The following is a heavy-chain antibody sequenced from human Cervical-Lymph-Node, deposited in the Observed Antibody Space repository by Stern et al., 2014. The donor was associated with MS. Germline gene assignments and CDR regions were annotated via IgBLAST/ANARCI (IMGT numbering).Heavy chain of an antibody. D-gene: IGHD3-3*02. J-gene: IGHJ4*02. Sequence: QVTLRESGPVLVKPTETLTLTCTVSGFSLSDAKMGVTWIRQPPGKALEWLGHIFSNDAKAYSPSLNSRLTISKDTSNNQVVLIMTNMDPVDTATYYCARSIFGVVTQIDYWGQGGLVTVSS. V-gene: IGHV2-26*02. CDR1: GFSLSDAKMG. CDR2: IFSNDAK. CDR3: ARSIFGVVTQIDY.